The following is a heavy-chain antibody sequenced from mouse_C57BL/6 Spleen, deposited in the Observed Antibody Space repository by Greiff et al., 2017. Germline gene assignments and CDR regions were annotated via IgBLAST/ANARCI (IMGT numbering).Heavy chain of an antibody. J-gene: IGHJ4*01. CDR2: INPNNGGT. V-gene: IGHV1-18*01. CDR3: ARDYGRSYGAMDY. D-gene: IGHD1-1*01. Sequence: EVQRVESGPELVKPGASVKIPCKASGYTFTDYNMDCVKQSHGTSLEWIGDINPNNGGTIYNQKFKGKATLTVDKSSSTAYMELRSLTSEDTAVYYCARDYGRSYGAMDYWGQGTSVTVSS. CDR1: GYTFTDYN.